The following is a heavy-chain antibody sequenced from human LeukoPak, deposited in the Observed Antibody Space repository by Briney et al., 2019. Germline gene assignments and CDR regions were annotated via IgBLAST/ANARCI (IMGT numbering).Heavy chain of an antibody. J-gene: IGHJ5*02. V-gene: IGHV4-59*01. CDR1: GGSISSYY. CDR3: AISGSYSSSSVHGDWFDP. Sequence: KTSETLSLTCTVSGGSISSYYWSWIRQPPGKGLEWIGYIYYSGSTNYNPSLKSRVTISVDTSKNQFSLKMSSVTAADTAVYYCAISGSYSSSSVHGDWFDPWGQGTLVIVSS. CDR2: IYYSGST. D-gene: IGHD6-13*01.